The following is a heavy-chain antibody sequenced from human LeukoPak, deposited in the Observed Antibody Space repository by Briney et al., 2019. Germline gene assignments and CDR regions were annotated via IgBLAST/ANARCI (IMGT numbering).Heavy chain of an antibody. CDR3: ARGEPHAVL. CDR1: GFDLSTYE. D-gene: IGHD1-14*01. Sequence: GGSLRLSCPASGFDLSTYEMNWVRQAPGKGLEWIADITISGHTKNYADSVKGRFTISRDNARTSLYLQMNSLRVEDTGVYYCARGEPHAVLCGQGTLVTVSS. J-gene: IGHJ4*02. CDR2: ITISGHTK. V-gene: IGHV3-48*03.